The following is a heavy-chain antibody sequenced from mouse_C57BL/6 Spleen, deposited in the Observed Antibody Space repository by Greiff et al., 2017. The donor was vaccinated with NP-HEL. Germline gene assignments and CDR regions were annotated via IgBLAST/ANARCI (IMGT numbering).Heavy chain of an antibody. D-gene: IGHD2-3*01. J-gene: IGHJ4*01. V-gene: IGHV3-6*01. CDR2: ISYDGGN. CDR1: GYSITSGYF. Sequence: EVQLQQSGPGLVKPSPSLSLTCSVTGYSITSGYFWNWIRQFPGNQLEWVGYISYDGGNNYNPSLKNRIAITRDTSKNQYFLRLNSVTTEDTATYYCAKWLLREYAMDYWGQGTSVTVSS. CDR3: AKWLLREYAMDY.